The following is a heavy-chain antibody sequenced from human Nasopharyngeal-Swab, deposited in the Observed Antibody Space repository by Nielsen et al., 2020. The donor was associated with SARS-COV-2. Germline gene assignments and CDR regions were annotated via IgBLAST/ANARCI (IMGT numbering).Heavy chain of an antibody. CDR3: VSSRAATSYGHGYSDFDY. V-gene: IGHV3-7*03. J-gene: IGHJ4*02. D-gene: IGHD5-18*01. Sequence: GGSLRLSCTVSGFTFSRSWMTWVRQAPGKGLEWVASINEDGSEIYYVDSVKGRFTISRDNAKNSLYLQMNSLRVEDTAMYYGVSSRAATSYGHGYSDFDYWGQGTLVTVSS. CDR1: GFTFSRSW. CDR2: INEDGSEI.